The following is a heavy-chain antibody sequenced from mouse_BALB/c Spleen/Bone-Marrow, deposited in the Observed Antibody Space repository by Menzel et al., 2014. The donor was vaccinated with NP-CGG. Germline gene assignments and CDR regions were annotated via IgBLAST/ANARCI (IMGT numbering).Heavy chain of an antibody. V-gene: IGHV14-4*02. D-gene: IGHD2-3*01. CDR3: NGGYYEAWFAY. CDR2: IDPENGDT. Sequence: VQLKESGAELVRSGASVKLSRTASGFNIKDYYMHWVKQRPEQGLEWIGWIDPENGDTEYAPKFQGKATMTADTSSNTAYLQLSSLTSEDTAVYYCNGGYYEAWFAYWGQGTLVTVSA. CDR1: GFNIKDYY. J-gene: IGHJ3*01.